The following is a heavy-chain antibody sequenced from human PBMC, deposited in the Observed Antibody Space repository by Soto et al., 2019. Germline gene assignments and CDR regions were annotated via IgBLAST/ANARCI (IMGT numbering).Heavy chain of an antibody. J-gene: IGHJ4*02. CDR3: ASERLAVLRSVLDY. CDR1: GFTFSSYG. Sequence: QVQLVESGGGVVQPGRSLRLSCAASGFTFSSYGMHWVRQAPGKGLECVACISYDGSNKDYADSVKGRFTISRDNSKNTVYLQMTGLRAEDTAVYYCASERLAVLRSVLDYWGQGTLVTVSS. D-gene: IGHD2-8*02. V-gene: IGHV3-30*19. CDR2: ISYDGSNK.